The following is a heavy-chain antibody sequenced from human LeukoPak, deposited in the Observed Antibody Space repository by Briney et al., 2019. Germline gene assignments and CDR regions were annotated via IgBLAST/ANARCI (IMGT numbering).Heavy chain of an antibody. D-gene: IGHD2-2*01. CDR1: GFTFSYYA. Sequence: GGSLRLSCAASGFTFSYYAMRWVRQAPGKGLEWVAVISNDGSKKFYIDSVKGRFTVSSDKSTDTLYLQMNSLRPEDTAVYYCAKDRSPAGSYYGMDVWGQGTTVIVSS. J-gene: IGHJ6*02. CDR3: AKDRSPAGSYYGMDV. V-gene: IGHV3-30*18. CDR2: ISNDGSKK.